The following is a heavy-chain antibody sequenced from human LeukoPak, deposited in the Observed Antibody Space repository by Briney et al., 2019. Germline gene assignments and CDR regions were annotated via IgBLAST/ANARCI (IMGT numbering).Heavy chain of an antibody. CDR1: GFTFDDYA. J-gene: IGHJ6*04. CDR3: AKDRDGSGSFLDV. CDR2: ISWDGVNT. V-gene: IGHV3-43D*03. Sequence: PGGSLRLSCAASGFTFDDYAMHWVRQAPGKGLEWVSLISWDGVNTYYTDSVKGRFTISRVNSKNSLYLQMNSLRDEDTALYYCAKDRDGSGSFLDVWGKGTTVTVSS. D-gene: IGHD3-10*01.